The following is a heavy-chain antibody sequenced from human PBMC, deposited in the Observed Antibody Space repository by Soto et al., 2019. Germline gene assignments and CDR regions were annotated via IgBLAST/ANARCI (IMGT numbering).Heavy chain of an antibody. Sequence: QVQLQESGPGLVKPSQTLSLTCTVSGGSISSGGYYWSWIRQHPGKGLEWIGYIYYSGSTYYNPSLKSRVTISVDPSKNQFSLKLSAVTAADTAVYYCARRTTGRYWFDPGGQGTLVTVSS. D-gene: IGHD1-7*01. J-gene: IGHJ5*02. CDR2: IYYSGST. CDR1: GGSISSGGYY. CDR3: ARRTTGRYWFDP. V-gene: IGHV4-31*03.